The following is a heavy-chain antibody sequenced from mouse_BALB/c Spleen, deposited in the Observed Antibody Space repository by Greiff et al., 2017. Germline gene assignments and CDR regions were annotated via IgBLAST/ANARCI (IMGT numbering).Heavy chain of an antibody. Sequence: EVQVVESGGGLVQPGGSRKLSCAASGFTFSSFGMHWVRQAPEKGLEWVAYISSGSSTIYYADTVKGRFTISRDNPKNTLFLQMTSLRSEDTAMYYCARTSYYRYDGSYFDYWGQGTTLTVSS. CDR1: GFTFSSFG. V-gene: IGHV5-17*02. D-gene: IGHD2-14*01. CDR2: ISSGSSTI. CDR3: ARTSYYRYDGSYFDY. J-gene: IGHJ2*01.